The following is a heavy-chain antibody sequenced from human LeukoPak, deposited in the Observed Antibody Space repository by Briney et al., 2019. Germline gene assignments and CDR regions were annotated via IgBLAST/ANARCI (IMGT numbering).Heavy chain of an antibody. Sequence: SETLSLTCTVSGGSISSHYWSWLRQPPGKGLEWIGYIYYSGSTNYNPSLKSRVTISVDTSKNQFSLKLSSVTAADTAVYYCARGSGPRTFLGHYYYYYMDVWGKGTTVTVSS. CDR1: GGSISSHY. V-gene: IGHV4-59*11. CDR2: IYYSGST. D-gene: IGHD2/OR15-2a*01. J-gene: IGHJ6*03. CDR3: ARGSGPRTFLGHYYYYYMDV.